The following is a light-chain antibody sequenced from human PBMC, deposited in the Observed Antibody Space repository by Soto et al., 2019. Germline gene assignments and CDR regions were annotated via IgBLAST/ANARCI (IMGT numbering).Light chain of an antibody. CDR2: DVS. CDR3: QQFNSYPIT. CDR1: QDIRGA. J-gene: IGKJ5*01. V-gene: IGKV1-13*02. Sequence: AIQLTQSPSSLSASVGDRVTITCRASQDIRGALAWYQQNQGKAPKILSYDVSTLDSGVPSSFSGSSSGTDFTLTISSLQPVDFATYYWQQFNSYPITFGQGTRLEIK.